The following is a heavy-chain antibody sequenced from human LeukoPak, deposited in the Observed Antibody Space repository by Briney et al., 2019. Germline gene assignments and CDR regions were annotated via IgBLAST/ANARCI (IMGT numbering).Heavy chain of an antibody. Sequence: HPGGSLRLSCAASGFTVSSNYMSWVRQAPGKGLEWVSVIYSGGSTYYADSVKGRFTISRDNSKNTLYLQMNSLRAEDTAVYYCARDRGTTEPSYHSYMDVWGKGTTVTVSS. CDR3: ARDRGTTEPSYHSYMDV. D-gene: IGHD1-7*01. CDR2: IYSGGST. V-gene: IGHV3-53*01. J-gene: IGHJ6*03. CDR1: GFTVSSNY.